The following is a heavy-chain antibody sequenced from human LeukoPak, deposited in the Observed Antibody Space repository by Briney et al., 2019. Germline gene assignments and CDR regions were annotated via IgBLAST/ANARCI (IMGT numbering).Heavy chain of an antibody. Sequence: GGSLRLSCAASGFTFSSYWMSWVRQAPGKGLEWVANIKEDGSEKYYVDSVKGRFTISRDNAKNSLYLQMNSLRAEDTALYYCAKGTGYDILTGYFGTDYWGQGTLVTVSS. D-gene: IGHD3-9*01. CDR3: AKGTGYDILTGYFGTDY. CDR2: IKEDGSEK. J-gene: IGHJ4*02. CDR1: GFTFSSYW. V-gene: IGHV3-7*03.